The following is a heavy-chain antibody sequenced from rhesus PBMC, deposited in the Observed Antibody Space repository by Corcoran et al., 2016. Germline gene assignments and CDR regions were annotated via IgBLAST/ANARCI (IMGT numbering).Heavy chain of an antibody. J-gene: IGHJ4*01. CDR2: IYGSGSST. Sequence: QLQLQESGPGLVKPSETLSVTCAVSGGSISSSYWSWIRQAPGKGLEWFGYIYGSGSSTNYNPSLKSRVTLSVDTSKNQLSLKLSSVTAADTAVYYCIRLVGNVYAYWGQGVLVTVSS. V-gene: IGHV4-169*01. CDR3: IRLVGNVYAY. CDR1: GGSISSSY. D-gene: IGHD1-32*01.